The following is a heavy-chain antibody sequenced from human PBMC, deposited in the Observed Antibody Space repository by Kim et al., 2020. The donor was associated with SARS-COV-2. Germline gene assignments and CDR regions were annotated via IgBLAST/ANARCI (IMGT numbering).Heavy chain of an antibody. CDR3: ARVGNVHDDY. CDR2: YI. J-gene: IGHJ4*02. D-gene: IGHD1-1*01. V-gene: IGHV3-21*01. Sequence: YIYYADSVKGRFTISRDNAKNSLYLQMNSLRAEDTAVYYCARVGNVHDDYWGQGTLVTVSS.